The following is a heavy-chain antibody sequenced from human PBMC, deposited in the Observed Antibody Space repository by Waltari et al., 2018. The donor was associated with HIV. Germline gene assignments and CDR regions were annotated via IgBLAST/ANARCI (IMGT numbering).Heavy chain of an antibody. CDR3: AKDVKVYYYDSSGYYPSFDY. CDR2: ISGSGGST. J-gene: IGHJ4*02. D-gene: IGHD3-22*01. Sequence: FSSYAMSWVRQAPGKGLEWVSAISGSGGSTYYADSVKGRFTISRDNSKNTLYLQMNSLRAEDTAVYYCAKDVKVYYYDSSGYYPSFDYWGQGTLVTVSS. CDR1: FSSYA. V-gene: IGHV3-23*01.